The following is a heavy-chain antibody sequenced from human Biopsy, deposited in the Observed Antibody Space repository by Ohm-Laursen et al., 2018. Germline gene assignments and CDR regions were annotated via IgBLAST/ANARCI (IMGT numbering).Heavy chain of an antibody. CDR3: ARGGRYYYDSPDN. D-gene: IGHD3-22*01. CDR2: IYYSWST. CDR1: GGSISSYY. V-gene: IGHV4-59*01. J-gene: IGHJ4*02. Sequence: GTLSLTCTVSGGSISSYYWNWIRQPPGKGLEGIGNIYYSWSTKYNPSLNSRVSVSVDTSKNQFSLRLSSVTAADTAVYFCARGGRYYYDSPDNWGQGTLVTVSS.